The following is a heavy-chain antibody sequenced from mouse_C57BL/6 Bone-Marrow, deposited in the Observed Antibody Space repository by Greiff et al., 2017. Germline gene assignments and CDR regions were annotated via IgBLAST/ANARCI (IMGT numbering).Heavy chain of an antibody. CDR2: ISDGGSYT. V-gene: IGHV5-4*01. Sequence: EVKLVESGGGLVKPGGSLKLSCAASGFTFSSYAMSWVRQTPEKRLEWVATISDGGSYTYYPDNVKGRFTISRDNAKNNLYLQMSHLKSEDTAMYYCARDPSFITTVVPYYYAMDYWGQGTSVTVSS. CDR1: GFTFSSYA. CDR3: ARDPSFITTVVPYYYAMDY. D-gene: IGHD1-1*01. J-gene: IGHJ4*01.